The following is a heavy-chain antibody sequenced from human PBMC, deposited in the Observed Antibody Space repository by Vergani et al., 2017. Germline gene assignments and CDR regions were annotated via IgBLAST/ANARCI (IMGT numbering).Heavy chain of an antibody. CDR1: GFHFSPAW. Sequence: EVRVVESGGTLVKPGGSLRLSCAASGFHFSPAWMSWVRQVPGKGLEWVGRFEALADGGRITYGAPVKGRFTISRDDSKNTLFLQMNGLKTEDIGVYYCTTDPRYCGDGSCYWLRDHHYYGMDVWGQGTTVTVSS. D-gene: IGHD2-21*01. V-gene: IGHV3-15*02. CDR3: TTDPRYCGDGSCYWLRDHHYYGMDV. CDR2: FEALADGGRI. J-gene: IGHJ6*02.